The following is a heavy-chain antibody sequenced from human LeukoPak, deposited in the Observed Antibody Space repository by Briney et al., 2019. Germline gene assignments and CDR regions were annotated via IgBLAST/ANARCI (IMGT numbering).Heavy chain of an antibody. CDR1: GYSISSGYY. D-gene: IGHD4-17*01. J-gene: IGHJ3*02. V-gene: IGHV4-38-2*02. Sequence: SETLSLTCTVSGYSISSGYYWGWIRQPPGKGLEWIGSIYYSGSTHYNPSLKSRVTISVDTSKNQFSLKLSSVTAADTAVYYCAREGALTMTKDAFDIWGQGTTVTASS. CDR3: AREGALTMTKDAFDI. CDR2: IYYSGST.